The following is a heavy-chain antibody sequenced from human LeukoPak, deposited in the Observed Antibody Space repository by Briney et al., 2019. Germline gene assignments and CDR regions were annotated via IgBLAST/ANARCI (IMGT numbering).Heavy chain of an antibody. J-gene: IGHJ4*02. CDR2: INPSGGST. Sequence: ASVKVPCKASGYIFTNYYMHWVRQAPGQGPEWMGTINPSGGSTTYAQKFQGRVTMTRDTSTSTVYMELSSLRSEDTAVYYCARDHGSAYYRAPRHWGQGTLVTVSS. CDR1: GYIFTNYY. D-gene: IGHD3-10*01. V-gene: IGHV1-46*01. CDR3: ARDHGSAYYRAPRH.